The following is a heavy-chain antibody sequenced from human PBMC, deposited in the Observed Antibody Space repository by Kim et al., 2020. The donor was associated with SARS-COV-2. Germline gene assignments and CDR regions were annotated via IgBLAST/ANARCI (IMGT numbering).Heavy chain of an antibody. CDR3: ARGSYVDY. CDR2: GGEN. V-gene: IGHV3-7*04. Sequence: GGENNHVDTVKGRFTISRDNAKNSLYLQMNSLRAEDTAVYHCARGSYVDYWGQGTLVTVSS. J-gene: IGHJ4*02.